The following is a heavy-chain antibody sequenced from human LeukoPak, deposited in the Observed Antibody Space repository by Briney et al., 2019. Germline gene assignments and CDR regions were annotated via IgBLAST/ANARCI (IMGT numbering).Heavy chain of an antibody. CDR3: ARVYSNYVDY. CDR1: GFTVSSNY. J-gene: IGHJ4*02. CDR2: IYSGGST. V-gene: IGHV3-66*02. Sequence: GGSLRLSCAASGFTVSSNYMSWVRQAPGKGLEWVSVIYSGGSTYYADSVKGQFTISRDNFKNTLYLQMNSLRAEDTAVYYCARVYSNYVDYWGQGALVTVSS. D-gene: IGHD4-11*01.